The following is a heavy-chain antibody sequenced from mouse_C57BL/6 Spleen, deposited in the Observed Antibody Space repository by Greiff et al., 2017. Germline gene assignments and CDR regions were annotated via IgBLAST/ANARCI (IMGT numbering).Heavy chain of an antibody. J-gene: IGHJ2*01. D-gene: IGHD1-1*01. CDR3: AREPDYYGSSDY. CDR2: INPGSGGT. Sequence: QVQLQQSGAELVRPGTSVKVSCKASGYAFTNYLIEWVKQRPGQGLEWIGVINPGSGGTNYNEKFKGKATLTADKSSSTAYMQLSSLTSEDSAVYFCAREPDYYGSSDYWGQGTTLTVSS. V-gene: IGHV1-54*01. CDR1: GYAFTNYL.